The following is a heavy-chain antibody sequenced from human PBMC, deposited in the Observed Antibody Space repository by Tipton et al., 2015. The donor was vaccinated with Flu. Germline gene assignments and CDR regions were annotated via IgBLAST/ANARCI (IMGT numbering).Heavy chain of an antibody. CDR2: IYYSGST. D-gene: IGHD6-13*01. CDR1: GGSISSYY. V-gene: IGHV4-59*08. J-gene: IGHJ6*02. Sequence: TLSLTCTVSGGSISSYYWSWIRQPPGKGLEWIWYIYYSGSTNYNPSLKSRVTISVGTSKNQFSLKLSSVTAADTAVYYCARDSAAHYGMDVWGQGTTVTVSS. CDR3: ARDSAAHYGMDV.